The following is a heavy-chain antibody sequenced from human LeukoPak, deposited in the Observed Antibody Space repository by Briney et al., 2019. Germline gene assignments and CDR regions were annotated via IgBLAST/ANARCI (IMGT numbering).Heavy chain of an antibody. Sequence: PGGSLRLSCAASGFXFRSYGIHWVRQAPGKGLEWVAVISYDGSNKYYADSVKGRFSISRDNSKNTLDLQMNSLRPEDTAVYYCVSDRETQEQIWGPGTLVTVSS. CDR1: GFXFRSYG. V-gene: IGHV3-30*03. CDR2: ISYDGSNK. D-gene: IGHD1-26*01. CDR3: VSDRETQEQI. J-gene: IGHJ3*02.